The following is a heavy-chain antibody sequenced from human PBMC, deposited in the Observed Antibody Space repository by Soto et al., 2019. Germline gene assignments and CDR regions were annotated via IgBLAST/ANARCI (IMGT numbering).Heavy chain of an antibody. CDR3: ARVRDIVDTPIEY. J-gene: IGHJ4*02. D-gene: IGHD5-12*01. CDR2: INPNSGGT. Sequence: ASVKISCKASGYTFTGYYMHWVRQAPGQGLEWMGWINPNSGGTNYAQKFQGRVTMTRDTSISTAYMELSRLRSDDTAVYYCARVRDIVDTPIEYWGKGTLVTVSS. V-gene: IGHV1-2*02. CDR1: GYTFTGYY.